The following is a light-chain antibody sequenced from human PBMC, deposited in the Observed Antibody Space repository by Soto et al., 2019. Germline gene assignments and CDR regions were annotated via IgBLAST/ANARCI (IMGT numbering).Light chain of an antibody. V-gene: IGLV2-14*01. CDR3: SSYTTSNTRQIV. J-gene: IGLJ1*01. CDR2: DVS. CDR1: SSDDGGYNY. Sequence: SALTQPASVSGSPGQSITISCTGTSSDDGGYNYVSWYQQHPGKAPKFMIYDVSNRPSGVSNRFSGSKSGNTASLTISGLQAEDEADYYCSSYTTSNTRQIVFGTGTKVTVL.